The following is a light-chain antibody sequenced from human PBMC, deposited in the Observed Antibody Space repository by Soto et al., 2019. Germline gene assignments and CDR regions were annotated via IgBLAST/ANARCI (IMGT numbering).Light chain of an antibody. V-gene: IGLV1-51*02. CDR2: ETN. CDR3: GTWDSSLSAHV. J-gene: IGLJ1*01. CDR1: SSNIGSNY. Sequence: VLTQPPSLSAAPGQKVTISCSGSSSNIGSNYVSWYQQLPGTAPKLLISETNKRLSGIPDRFSGSKSGTSATLAITGLQTGDEADYFCGTWDSSLSAHVFATGTKVTVL.